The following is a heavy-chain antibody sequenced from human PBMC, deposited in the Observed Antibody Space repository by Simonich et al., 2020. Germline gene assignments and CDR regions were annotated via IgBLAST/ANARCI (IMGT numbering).Heavy chain of an antibody. Sequence: QVQLQQWGAGLLKPSETLSLTCAVYGGSFSGYYCSWSRPHPGRGLEWIGEINHSGSTNYHPSLKSRVTISVDTSKNQFSLKLSSVTAADTAVYYCAMRILNYDYWGQGTLVTVSS. J-gene: IGHJ4*02. CDR3: AMRILNYDY. V-gene: IGHV4-34*01. CDR1: GGSFSGYY. CDR2: INHSGST.